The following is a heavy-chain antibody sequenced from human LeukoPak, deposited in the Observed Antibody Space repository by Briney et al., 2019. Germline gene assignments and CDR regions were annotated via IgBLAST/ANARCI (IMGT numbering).Heavy chain of an antibody. V-gene: IGHV3-7*04. Sequence: GGSLRLSCVGSGFTFSNYWINWVRQAPGKGLEWVGNINEDGSRKNYADSVKGRFTISRDNSKNSLYLQMDGLRAEDTALYYCAGGYYAGYWGQGTQVTVSS. CDR3: AGGYYAGY. D-gene: IGHD2-2*01. J-gene: IGHJ4*02. CDR1: GFTFSNYW. CDR2: INEDGSRK.